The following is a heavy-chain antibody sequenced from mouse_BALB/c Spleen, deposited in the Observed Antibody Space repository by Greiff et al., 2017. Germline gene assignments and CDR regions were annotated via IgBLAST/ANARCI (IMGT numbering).Heavy chain of an antibody. J-gene: IGHJ4*01. D-gene: IGHD2-4*01. CDR2: INPSTGYT. CDR1: GYTFTSYW. CDR3: AREDDYFYYAMDY. V-gene: IGHV1-7*01. Sequence: QVQLKQSGAELAKPGASVKMSCKASGYTFTSYWMHWVKQRPGQGLEWIGYINPSTGYTEYNQKFKDKATLTADKSSSTAYMQLSSLTSEDSAVYYCAREDDYFYYAMDYWGQGTSVTVSS.